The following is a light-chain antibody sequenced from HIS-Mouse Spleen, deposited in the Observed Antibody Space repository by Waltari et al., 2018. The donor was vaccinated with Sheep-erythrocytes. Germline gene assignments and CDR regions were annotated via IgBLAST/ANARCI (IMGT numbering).Light chain of an antibody. CDR3: QQYYSTPLT. V-gene: IGKV4-1*01. Sequence: DIVMTQSPDSLAVSLGERATINCKSSQSVLYSSNNKNYLAWYQQKPRQPPKLRIYWASTRESGVPDRFSGSGSGTDFTLTVSSLQAEDVAVYYCQQYYSTPLTFGGGTKVEIK. CDR2: WAS. CDR1: QSVLYSSNNKNY. J-gene: IGKJ4*01.